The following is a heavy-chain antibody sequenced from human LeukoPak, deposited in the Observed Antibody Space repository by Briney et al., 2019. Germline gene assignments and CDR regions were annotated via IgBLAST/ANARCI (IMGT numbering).Heavy chain of an antibody. J-gene: IGHJ6*02. D-gene: IGHD4-17*01. Sequence: PGGSLRLSCAASGFTFSSYGMHWVRQAPGKGLEWVAVIWYDGSNKYYADSVKGRFTISRDNSKNTLYLQMNSLRAEDTAVYYCARDEATTVFDYGMDVWGQGTTVTVSS. CDR3: ARDEATTVFDYGMDV. CDR2: IWYDGSNK. CDR1: GFTFSSYG. V-gene: IGHV3-33*01.